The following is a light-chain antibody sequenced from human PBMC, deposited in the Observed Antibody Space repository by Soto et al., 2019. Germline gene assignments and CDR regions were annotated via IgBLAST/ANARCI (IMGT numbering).Light chain of an antibody. J-gene: IGKJ1*01. V-gene: IGKV1-27*01. CDR3: QKYHSAPET. Sequence: DIQMTQSPSSLSASVGDRVTITCRASQGISSYLAWYQQKPGKVPKVLIYAASTLHSGVPSRFSGSGSGTEFTLTISNVQPEDVATYYCQKYHSAPETFGQGTKVDIK. CDR1: QGISSY. CDR2: AAS.